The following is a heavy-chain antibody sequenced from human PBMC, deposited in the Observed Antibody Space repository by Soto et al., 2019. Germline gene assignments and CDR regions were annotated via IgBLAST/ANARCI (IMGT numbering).Heavy chain of an antibody. Sequence: PGGSLRLSCAASGFTFRNNNMNWVRQAPGKGLEWVSHISIGGTTIDYADSVKGRFTISRDNAKNSLYLQMNSLRAEDAAVYYCAIEKVGAPSVHVFDIWGQGTMVTVSS. D-gene: IGHD1-26*01. CDR2: ISIGGTTI. V-gene: IGHV3-48*01. CDR3: AIEKVGAPSVHVFDI. J-gene: IGHJ3*02. CDR1: GFTFRNNN.